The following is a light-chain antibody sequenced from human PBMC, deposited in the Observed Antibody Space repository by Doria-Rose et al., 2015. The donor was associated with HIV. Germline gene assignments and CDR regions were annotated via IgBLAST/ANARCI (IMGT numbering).Light chain of an antibody. CDR1: QGISSF. Sequence: AIRVTQSPSSLSASTGDRVTITCRASQGISSFLAWYQQKPGKAPKLLIYAASTLQSGVPSRFNGSGSGTDFTLTISCLQSEDFASYYCQQYYSYPTFGQGTKLEIK. CDR3: QQYYSYPT. V-gene: IGKV1-8*01. J-gene: IGKJ2*01. CDR2: AAS.